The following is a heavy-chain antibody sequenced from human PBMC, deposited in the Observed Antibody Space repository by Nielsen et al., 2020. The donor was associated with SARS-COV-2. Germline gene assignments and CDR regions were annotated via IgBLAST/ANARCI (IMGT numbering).Heavy chain of an antibody. CDR2: IYYSGST. V-gene: IGHV4-31*02. D-gene: IGHD3-9*01. CDR3: ARVGRGYDILTGYRDYYYYYMDV. Sequence: PGKGLEWIGYIYYSGSTYYNPSLKSRVTISVDTSKNQFSLKLSSVTAADTAVHYCARVGRGYDILTGYRDYYYYYMDVWGKGTTVTVSS. J-gene: IGHJ6*03.